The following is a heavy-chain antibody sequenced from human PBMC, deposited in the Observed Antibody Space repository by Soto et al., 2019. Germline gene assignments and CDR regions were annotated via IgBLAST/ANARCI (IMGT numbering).Heavy chain of an antibody. CDR1: GGSISSSSYY. D-gene: IGHD2-2*01. CDR2: IYYSGST. Sequence: QLQLQESGPGLVKPSETLSLTCTVSGGSISSSSYYWGWIRQPPGKGLEWIGSIYYSGSTYYNPSLKSRVTISVDTSKNQCSLKLSSVTAADTAVYYCARPLAGDIVVVPAANYMDVWGKGTTVTVSS. J-gene: IGHJ6*03. CDR3: ARPLAGDIVVVPAANYMDV. V-gene: IGHV4-39*01.